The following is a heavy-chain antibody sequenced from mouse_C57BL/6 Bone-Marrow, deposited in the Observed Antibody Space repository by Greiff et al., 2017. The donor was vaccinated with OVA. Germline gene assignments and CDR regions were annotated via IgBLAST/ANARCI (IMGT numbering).Heavy chain of an antibody. D-gene: IGHD6-1*01. CDR1: GYTFTSYW. J-gene: IGHJ4*01. CDR2: IDPSDSYT. CDR3: ARGRVFYAMDY. Sequence: VQLQQPGAELVKPGASVKLSCKASGYTFTSYWMQWVKQRPGQGLEWIGEIDPSDSYTTYNQKFKGKATLTVDTSSSTAYMQLSSLSSDDSAVYYCARGRVFYAMDYWGPGTSVPVSS. V-gene: IGHV1-50*01.